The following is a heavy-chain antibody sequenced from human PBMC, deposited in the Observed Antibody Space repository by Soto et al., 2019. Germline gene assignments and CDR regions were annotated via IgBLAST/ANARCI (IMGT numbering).Heavy chain of an antibody. D-gene: IGHD3-10*01. Sequence: QVQLQQSGPGLVKPSQTLSLTCVISGDSVSSNNAAWNWIRQSPSRGLEWLGRTYYRSKWYNDYAVSLKSRIDINPATSKNQFSLQLNSVSPEDTAMYYCARESYGSGSYDGMDVWGQGTTVTVSS. CDR1: GDSVSSNNAA. CDR2: TYYRSKWYN. CDR3: ARESYGSGSYDGMDV. V-gene: IGHV6-1*01. J-gene: IGHJ6*02.